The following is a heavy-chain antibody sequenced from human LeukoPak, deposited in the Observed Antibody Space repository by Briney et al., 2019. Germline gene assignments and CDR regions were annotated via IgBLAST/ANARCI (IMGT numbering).Heavy chain of an antibody. CDR3: VTVRGYDFGDEGHYYFDY. J-gene: IGHJ4*02. Sequence: KPGGSLRLSCAASGLVISDYYISWIRQAPGEGLEWVSNISEGGTTIYSDSVKGRFTISRDNAKNSVYLQMNSLRAEDTAVYFCVTVRGYDFGDEGHYYFDYWGQGTLVSVTS. CDR2: ISEGGTT. D-gene: IGHD5-12*01. V-gene: IGHV3-11*01. CDR1: GLVISDYY.